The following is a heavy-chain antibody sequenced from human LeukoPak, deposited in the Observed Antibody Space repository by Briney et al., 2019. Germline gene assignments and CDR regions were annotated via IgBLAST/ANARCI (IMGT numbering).Heavy chain of an antibody. CDR2: INSDGSST. J-gene: IGHJ6*02. CDR3: ARDQESRGYSYGYPFRYYYYYGMDV. Sequence: GGSLTLSCAASGFTFSSYWMHWVRQAPGKGLVWVSRINSDGSSTSYADSVKGRFTIPRDNTKNTLYLQMNSLRAEDTAVYYCARDQESRGYSYGYPFRYYYYYGMDVWGQGTTVTVSS. CDR1: GFTFSSYW. D-gene: IGHD5-18*01. V-gene: IGHV3-74*01.